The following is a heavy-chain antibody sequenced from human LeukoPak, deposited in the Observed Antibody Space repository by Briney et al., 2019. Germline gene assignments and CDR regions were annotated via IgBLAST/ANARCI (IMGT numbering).Heavy chain of an antibody. CDR2: ISGSGGST. CDR1: GFTFSSYA. J-gene: IGHJ4*02. D-gene: IGHD1/OR15-1a*01. Sequence: PGGSLRLSCAASGFTFSSYAMSWVRQAPGKGLEWVSAISGSGGSTYYADSVKGRFTISRDNSKNTLYLQMNSLRAEDTAVYYCAKAGSRITGTGDFDYWGQGTLVTVSS. CDR3: AKAGSRITGTGDFDY. V-gene: IGHV3-23*01.